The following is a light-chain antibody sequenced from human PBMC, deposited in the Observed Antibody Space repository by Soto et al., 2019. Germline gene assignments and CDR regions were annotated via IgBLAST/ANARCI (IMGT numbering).Light chain of an antibody. CDR2: GAS. CDR1: QSISDNY. Sequence: EIVLTQSPGTLSLSSGERATLSCRASQSISDNYLAWYQQKPGQAHMLLIDGASSRATGIPDRFSGTGSGTDFTLTISRLEPEDFAVYYCQQYGGSPLFTFGPGTKVNIK. CDR3: QQYGGSPLFT. J-gene: IGKJ3*01. V-gene: IGKV3-20*01.